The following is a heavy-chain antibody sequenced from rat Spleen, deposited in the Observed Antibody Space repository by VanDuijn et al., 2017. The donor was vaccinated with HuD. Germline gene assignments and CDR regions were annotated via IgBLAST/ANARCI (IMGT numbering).Heavy chain of an antibody. V-gene: IGHV2-6*01. J-gene: IGHJ3*01. CDR3: ITGWFAY. CDR2: ISSGGST. Sequence: QVQLKESGPGLVQPSQTLSLTCTVSGFSLTSYTVSWVRQPPRKGLEWIAAISSGGSTYYNSALKSRLSISRDTSKSQVFLTMNSLQTDDTAVYYCITGWFAYWGQGTLVTVSS. D-gene: IGHD5-1*01. CDR1: GFSLTSYT.